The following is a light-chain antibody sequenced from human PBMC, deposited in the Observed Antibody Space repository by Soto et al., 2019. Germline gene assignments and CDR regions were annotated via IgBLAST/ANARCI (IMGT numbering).Light chain of an antibody. J-gene: IGLJ1*01. CDR3: GSYTGSSYV. Sequence: QSALTQPASVSGSPGQSITISCTGTSSDVGGYKVVSWYQQHPGKAPKLMIYEVSNRPSGVSSRFSCSKSGNTASLTISRLQAEDEAEYYCGSYTGSSYVFGPGTKVTVL. CDR1: SSDVGGYKV. CDR2: EVS. V-gene: IGLV2-14*01.